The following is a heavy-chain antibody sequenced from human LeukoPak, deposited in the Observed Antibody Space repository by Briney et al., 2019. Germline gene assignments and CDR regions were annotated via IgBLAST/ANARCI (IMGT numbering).Heavy chain of an antibody. V-gene: IGHV1-2*02. CDR3: ARSSVVNPNFDY. J-gene: IGHJ4*02. CDR1: GYTFTNYY. Sequence: GASVKVSCKASGYTFTNYYMHWVRQAPGQGLEWMGWINPNSGGTNYAQKFQGRVTMTTDTSTSTAYMELRSLRSDDTAVYYCARSSVVNPNFDYWGQGTLVTVSS. CDR2: INPNSGGT. D-gene: IGHD4-23*01.